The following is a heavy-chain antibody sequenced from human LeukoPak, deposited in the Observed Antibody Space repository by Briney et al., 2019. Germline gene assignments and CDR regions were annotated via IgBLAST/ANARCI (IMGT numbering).Heavy chain of an antibody. V-gene: IGHV3-30*18. J-gene: IGHJ4*02. CDR3: TKGVLGGTQSVSAGLDC. D-gene: IGHD3-16*01. CDR1: GFTFSNYG. Sequence: PGGSLRLSCVASGFTFSNYGMHWVRQAPGKGLEWVAVISYDGSNKYYADSVKGRFTISRDNSKNTLYLQMNSLRAEDTAVYYCTKGVLGGTQSVSAGLDCWGQGTLVTVSS. CDR2: ISYDGSNK.